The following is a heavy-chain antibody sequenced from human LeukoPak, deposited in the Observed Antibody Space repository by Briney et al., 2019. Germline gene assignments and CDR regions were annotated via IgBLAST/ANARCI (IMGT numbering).Heavy chain of an antibody. Sequence: GGSLRLSCAASGFTFDDYAMHWVRQAPGKGLEWVSGISWNSGSIGYADSVKGRFTISRDNAKNSLYLQMNSLRAEDTALYYCATDSYGHAFDIWGQGTMVTVSS. J-gene: IGHJ3*02. CDR3: ATDSYGHAFDI. D-gene: IGHD5-18*01. CDR1: GFTFDDYA. CDR2: ISWNSGSI. V-gene: IGHV3-9*01.